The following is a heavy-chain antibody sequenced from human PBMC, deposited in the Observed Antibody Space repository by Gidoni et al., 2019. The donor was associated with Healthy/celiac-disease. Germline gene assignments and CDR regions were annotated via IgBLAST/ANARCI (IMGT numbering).Heavy chain of an antibody. J-gene: IGHJ4*02. V-gene: IGHV3-49*04. Sequence: EVQLVASGGGLLQPGRSLRLSCTASGFTFGAYAMRWVRQAPGKGLEWVGFIRSKAYGRTTEYAASVTGRFTISRDDSKSIAYLQMNSLKTEDTAVYYCTRALLEHFDYWGQGTLVTVSS. CDR1: GFTFGAYA. CDR2: IRSKAYGRTT. CDR3: TRALLEHFDY. D-gene: IGHD1-1*01.